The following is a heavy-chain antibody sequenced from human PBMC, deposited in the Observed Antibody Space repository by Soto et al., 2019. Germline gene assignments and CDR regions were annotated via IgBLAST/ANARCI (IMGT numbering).Heavy chain of an antibody. J-gene: IGHJ6*02. CDR2: ISDYNGNT. CDR1: GYTFTSYG. V-gene: IGHV1-18*01. Sequence: ASVKVSCKASGYTFTSYGISWVRQAPGQGLEWMGWISDYNGNTNYAPKLQGRVTMPTDTSTSTAYMELRSLRSDDTAVYYCARHEMYYYYGMDVWGQGTTLTVSS. CDR3: ARHEMYYYYGMDV.